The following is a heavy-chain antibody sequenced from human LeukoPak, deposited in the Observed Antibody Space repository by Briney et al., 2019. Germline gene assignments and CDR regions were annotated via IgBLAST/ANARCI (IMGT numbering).Heavy chain of an antibody. D-gene: IGHD5-12*01. CDR2: IIPILGIA. V-gene: IGHV1-69*04. CDR1: GGTFSSYT. Sequence: ASVKVSCKASGGTFSSYTISWVRQAPGQGLEWMGRIIPILGIANYAQKFQGRVTITADKSTSTAYMELSSLRSEDTAVYYCARETPGGYDSFVCYYYMDVWGKGTTVTVSS. J-gene: IGHJ6*03. CDR3: ARETPGGYDSFVCYYYMDV.